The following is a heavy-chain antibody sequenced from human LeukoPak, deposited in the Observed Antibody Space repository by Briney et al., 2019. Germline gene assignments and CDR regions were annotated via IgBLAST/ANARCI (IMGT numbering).Heavy chain of an antibody. V-gene: IGHV3-30*18. CDR2: ISYDGSNK. D-gene: IGHD6-6*01. CDR1: GFTFSSYG. Sequence: GRSLRLSCAASGFTFSSYGMHWIRQAPGKGLEWVAVISYDGSNKYYADSVKGRFTISRDNSKNTLYLQMNSLRAEDTAVYYCAKDLISASPISLVFYYYYGMDVWGQGTTVTVSS. CDR3: AKDLISASPISLVFYYYYGMDV. J-gene: IGHJ6*02.